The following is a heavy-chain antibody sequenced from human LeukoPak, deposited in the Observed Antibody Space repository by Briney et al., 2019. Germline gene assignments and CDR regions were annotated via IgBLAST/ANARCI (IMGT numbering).Heavy chain of an antibody. CDR1: GGSISSSSYY. CDR3: ARRVIPPDHWYFDL. Sequence: SETLSLTCTVSGGSISSSSYYWGWIRRPPGKGLEWIGSIYYSGSTYYNPSLKSRVTISVDTSKNQFSLKLSSVTAADTAVYYCARRVIPPDHWYFDLWGRGTLVTVSS. V-gene: IGHV4-39*07. CDR2: IYYSGST. D-gene: IGHD3-22*01. J-gene: IGHJ2*01.